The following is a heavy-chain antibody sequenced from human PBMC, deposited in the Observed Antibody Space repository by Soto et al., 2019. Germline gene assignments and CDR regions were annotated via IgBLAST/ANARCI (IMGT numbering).Heavy chain of an antibody. CDR3: AKDQRPSHIMPPQNDY. Sequence: EVQLLESGGGLVQPGGSLRLSCTASGFTFNTYSMTWVRQAPGKGLQWVSAITASGHDTYYADSVRGRFTISRDNSMSTLFLQMDSLGAEDTAVYYCAKDQRPSHIMPPQNDYWGQGTLVTVSP. D-gene: IGHD2-2*01. V-gene: IGHV3-23*01. CDR1: GFTFNTYS. CDR2: ITASGHDT. J-gene: IGHJ4*02.